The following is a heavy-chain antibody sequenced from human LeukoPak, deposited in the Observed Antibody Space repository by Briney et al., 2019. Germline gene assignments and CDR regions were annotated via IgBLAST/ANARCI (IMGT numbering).Heavy chain of an antibody. CDR2: IYTSGST. J-gene: IGHJ4*02. CDR1: GGSISSYY. V-gene: IGHV4-4*07. D-gene: IGHD3-22*01. CDR3: ARDYYDSSGYYIL. Sequence: PSDTLSLTCTVSGGSISSYYWSWIRQPAGNGLEWIGRIYTSGSTNYNPSLKSRVAISVDKSKNQFSLKLSSVTAADTAVYYCARDYYDSSGYYILWGQGTLVTVSS.